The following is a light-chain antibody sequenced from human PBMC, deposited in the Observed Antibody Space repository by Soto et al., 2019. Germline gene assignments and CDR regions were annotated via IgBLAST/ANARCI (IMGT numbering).Light chain of an antibody. J-gene: IGKJ4*01. CDR2: KAS. CDR3: QQYSGYPLS. V-gene: IGKV1-5*03. CDR1: QSISSW. Sequence: DIQMTQSPSTLSASVGDRLTITCRARQSISSWLAWYQQKPGKAPKLLIYKASSLESGVPSRFSGSGSGTEFTLTISSLQPDDFATYYCQQYSGYPLSFGGGTKVEIK.